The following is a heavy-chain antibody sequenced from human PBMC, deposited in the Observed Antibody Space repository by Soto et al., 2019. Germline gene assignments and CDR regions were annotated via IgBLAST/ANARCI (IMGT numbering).Heavy chain of an antibody. D-gene: IGHD3-3*01. CDR1: GYTFTSYG. Sequence: QVQLVQSGAEVKKPGASVKVSCKASGYTFTSYGISWVRQAPGQGLEWMGWISAYNCNTNYAQKLQGRVTMTTDTSTSAAYMELRGLRSDDTAVYYCARDSRGTYYDFWSFPGPYYYYGMDVWGQGTTVTVSS. J-gene: IGHJ6*02. CDR3: ARDSRGTYYDFWSFPGPYYYYGMDV. CDR2: ISAYNCNT. V-gene: IGHV1-18*01.